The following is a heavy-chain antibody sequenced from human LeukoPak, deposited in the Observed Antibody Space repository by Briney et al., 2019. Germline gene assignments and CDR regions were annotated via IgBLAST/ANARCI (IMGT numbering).Heavy chain of an antibody. J-gene: IGHJ4*02. Sequence: ASVKVSCKTFGYSISDYYMYWVRQAPGQGLEWMGWINPDSGVTGYAQKFQGRVTMTRDTSISTAYMELSRLRSDDTAVYYCARDRVPGISPTGNWGQGTLVTVSS. CDR2: INPDSGVT. V-gene: IGHV1-2*02. CDR3: ARDRVPGISPTGN. CDR1: GYSISDYY. D-gene: IGHD3-10*01.